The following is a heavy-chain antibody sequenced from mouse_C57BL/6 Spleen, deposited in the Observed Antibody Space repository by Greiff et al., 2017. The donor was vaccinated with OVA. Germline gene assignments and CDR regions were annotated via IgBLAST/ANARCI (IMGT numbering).Heavy chain of an antibody. Sequence: QVQLQQSGPELVKPGASVKISCKASGYSFTSYYIHWVKQRPGQGLEWIGWIYPGSGNTKYNEKFKGKATLTADTSSSTAYMQRSSLTSEDSAVYYCAKAQASFDYWGQGTTLTVSS. D-gene: IGHD3-2*02. CDR1: GYSFTSYY. CDR3: AKAQASFDY. CDR2: IYPGSGNT. V-gene: IGHV1-66*01. J-gene: IGHJ2*01.